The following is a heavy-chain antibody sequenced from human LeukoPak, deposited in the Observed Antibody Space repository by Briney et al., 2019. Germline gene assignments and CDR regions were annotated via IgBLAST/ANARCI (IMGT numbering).Heavy chain of an antibody. CDR3: ARHYRDDSSGRRLDY. D-gene: IGHD3-22*01. J-gene: IGHJ4*02. CDR1: ANDW. Sequence: GESLKISCRGFANDWIGWVRQMPGKGLEWMGIIYPGDSDTTYSPSFLGQVTISADKSTSTAYLQWSSLKASDAAMYYCARHYRDDSSGRRLDYWGQRTLVTVSS. CDR2: IYPGDSDT. V-gene: IGHV5-51*01.